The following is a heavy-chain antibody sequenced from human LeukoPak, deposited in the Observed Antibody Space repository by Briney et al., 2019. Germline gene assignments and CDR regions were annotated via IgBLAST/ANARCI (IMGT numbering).Heavy chain of an antibody. Sequence: PVKASCRASGGTFSSYAISWVRQAPGQGLEWMGRIITILGIANYAQKIQGRVTITADKSSSTAYMELSSLRSEDTAVYYCARPLTYYYDSIGRYAFDIWGQGTLVT. CDR3: ARPLTYYYDSIGRYAFDI. D-gene: IGHD3-22*01. J-gene: IGHJ3*02. V-gene: IGHV1-69*04. CDR1: GGTFSSYA. CDR2: IITILGIA.